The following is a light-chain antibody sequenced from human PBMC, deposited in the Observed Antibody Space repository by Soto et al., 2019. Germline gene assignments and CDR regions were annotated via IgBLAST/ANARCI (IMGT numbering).Light chain of an antibody. CDR2: GAS. Sequence: ESVMTQSPVTLSVSPGESATLSCRASQSVISNLAWYQQKPGQAPRLLIYGASTRATGIPDRFSGSGSGTDFTLTISSLEPEDSAVYYCQQRHMWPITFGQGTRPEIK. V-gene: IGKV3-15*01. J-gene: IGKJ5*01. CDR3: QQRHMWPIT. CDR1: QSVISN.